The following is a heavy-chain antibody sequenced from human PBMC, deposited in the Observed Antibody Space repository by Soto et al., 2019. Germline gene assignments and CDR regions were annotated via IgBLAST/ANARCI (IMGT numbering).Heavy chain of an antibody. D-gene: IGHD3-16*02. V-gene: IGHV3-33*01. CDR2: IWYDGSNK. CDR1: GFTFSSYG. J-gene: IGHJ6*02. Sequence: GGSLRLSCAACGFTFSSYGMHWVRQAPGKGLEWVAVIWYDGSNKYYADSVKGRSTISRDNSKNTLYLQMNSLRAEDTAVYYCAREMITFGGVIDPYYYGMDVWGQGTTVTSP. CDR3: AREMITFGGVIDPYYYGMDV.